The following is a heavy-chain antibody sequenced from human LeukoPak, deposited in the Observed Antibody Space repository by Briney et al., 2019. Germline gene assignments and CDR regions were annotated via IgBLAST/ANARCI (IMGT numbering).Heavy chain of an antibody. CDR3: ARDFGGIAVRRDFDY. CDR1: GFTFSSYA. V-gene: IGHV3-48*02. Sequence: GGSLRLSCAASGFTFSSYAMSWVRQAPGKGLEWVSYISDSSRYTIYYSDSVKGRFTISRDNAKNSLYLQMNSLRDEDTAVYYCARDFGGIAVRRDFDYWGQGTLVTVSS. CDR2: ISDSSRYTI. D-gene: IGHD6-19*01. J-gene: IGHJ4*02.